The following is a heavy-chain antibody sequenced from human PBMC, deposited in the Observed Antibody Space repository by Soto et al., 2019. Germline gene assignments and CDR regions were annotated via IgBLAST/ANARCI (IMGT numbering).Heavy chain of an antibody. CDR1: GFTFSSYA. CDR3: AKSPGGSGWLKGLYY. J-gene: IGHJ4*02. Sequence: EVQLLESGGGLVQPGGSLRLSCAASGFTFSSYAMSWVRQAPGKGLEWVSSISGSGGTTYHADSVKGRFTISRDNSKNPLYLQMNSLRAEDTAVYYCAKSPGGSGWLKGLYYWGQGTLVTVAS. CDR2: ISGSGGTT. V-gene: IGHV3-23*01. D-gene: IGHD6-19*01.